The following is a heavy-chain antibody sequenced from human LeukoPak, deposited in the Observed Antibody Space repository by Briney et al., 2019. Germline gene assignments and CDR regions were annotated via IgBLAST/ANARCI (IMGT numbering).Heavy chain of an antibody. D-gene: IGHD3-22*01. CDR3: ASDRFDTMIVVVRALYFDY. Sequence: GGSLRLSCAASGFTFSSYSMNWVRQAPGKGLEWVSSISSSSSYIYYADSVKGRFTISRDNAKNSLYLQMNSLRAEDTAVYYCASDRFDTMIVVVRALYFDYWGQGTLVTVSS. CDR1: GFTFSSYS. CDR2: ISSSSSYI. V-gene: IGHV3-21*01. J-gene: IGHJ4*02.